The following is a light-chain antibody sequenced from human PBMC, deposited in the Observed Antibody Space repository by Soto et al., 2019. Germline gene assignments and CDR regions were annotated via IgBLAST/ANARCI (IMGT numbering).Light chain of an antibody. CDR3: SSYTSTLYV. Sequence: QSVLTQPASVSGSPGQSISICWTGTSGEVGGYNYVSWYQQHPGKAPKLMIYEVSNRPSGVSNRFSGSKSGNTASLTISGLQAEAEADYYCSSYTSTLYVFGTGTKLTVL. CDR1: SGEVGGYNY. J-gene: IGLJ1*01. V-gene: IGLV2-14*01. CDR2: EVS.